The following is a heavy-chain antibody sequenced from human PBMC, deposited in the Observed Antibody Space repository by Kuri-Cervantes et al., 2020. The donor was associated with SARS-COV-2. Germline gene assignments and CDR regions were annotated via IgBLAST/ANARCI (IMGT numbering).Heavy chain of an antibody. CDR1: GYTFTSYY. D-gene: IGHD3-10*01. CDR2: INPNSGGT. CDR3: ARRTEPVGSLSFLGPDRRVPYYYMDV. J-gene: IGHJ6*03. V-gene: IGHV1-2*02. Sequence: ASVKVSCKASGYTFTSYYMHWVRQAPGQGLEWMGWINPNSGGTNYAQKFQGRVTMTRDTSISTAYMELSRLRSDDTAVYYCARRTEPVGSLSFLGPDRRVPYYYMDVWGKGTTVTVSS.